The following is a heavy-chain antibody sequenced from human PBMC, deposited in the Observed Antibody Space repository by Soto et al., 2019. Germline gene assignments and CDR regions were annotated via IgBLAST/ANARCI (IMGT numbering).Heavy chain of an antibody. CDR1: GESISSSSYY. D-gene: IGHD2-21*02. J-gene: IGHJ4*02. V-gene: IGHV4-39*01. Sequence: PSETLSLTCIVSGESISSSSYYWCCISQPPGKGLEWIGSIYYSGRTYYNPSFKSRVTISIDTSKNQFSLKLSSVTATDTAVYYCARQRTTVVTQAYFDHWGQGALVTVSS. CDR2: IYYSGRT. CDR3: ARQRTTVVTQAYFDH.